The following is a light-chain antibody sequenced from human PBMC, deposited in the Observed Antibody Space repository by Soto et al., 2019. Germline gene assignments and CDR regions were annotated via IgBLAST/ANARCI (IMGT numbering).Light chain of an antibody. CDR1: QSINSW. J-gene: IGKJ1*01. CDR3: QQYNNYRRT. Sequence: DIQMTQSPSTLSASVGDRVTITCRASQSINSWLAWYQQKPGKAPKLLIYKASSLESGVPSRFSGSGSGTEFTLNISSLQPDDFATYYCQQYNNYRRTFGQGTKVEIK. V-gene: IGKV1-5*03. CDR2: KAS.